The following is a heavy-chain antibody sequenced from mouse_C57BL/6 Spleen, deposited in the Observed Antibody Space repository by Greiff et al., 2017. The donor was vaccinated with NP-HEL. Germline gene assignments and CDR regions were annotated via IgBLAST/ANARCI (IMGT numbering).Heavy chain of an antibody. J-gene: IGHJ2*01. Sequence: DVMLVESGGGLVKPGGSLKLSCAASGFTFSSYTMSWVRQTPEKRLEWVATISGGGGNTYYPDSVKGRFTISRDNAKNTLYLQMSSLRSVDTALYYCATWLIDYWGQGTTLTVSS. V-gene: IGHV5-9*01. CDR2: ISGGGGNT. D-gene: IGHD2-2*01. CDR1: GFTFSSYT. CDR3: ATWLIDY.